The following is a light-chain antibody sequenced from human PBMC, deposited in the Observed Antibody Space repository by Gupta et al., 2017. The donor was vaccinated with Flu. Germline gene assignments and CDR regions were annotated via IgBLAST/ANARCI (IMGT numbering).Light chain of an antibody. Sequence: QSALTPPPSPSGSPGQSVTISCTGTTSDVGSHNYVSWYQQLPGKAPKLMIYAVTKRPSGVPDRFSGSKSANTASLTVSGLQAEDEADYYCSSYAGSNRLVFGGGTKLTVL. CDR2: AVT. V-gene: IGLV2-8*01. CDR1: TSDVGSHNY. J-gene: IGLJ3*02. CDR3: SSYAGSNRLV.